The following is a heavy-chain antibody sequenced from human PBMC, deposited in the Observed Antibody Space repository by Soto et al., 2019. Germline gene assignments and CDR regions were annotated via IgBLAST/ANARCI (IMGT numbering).Heavy chain of an antibody. CDR3: ARVYNLDIVVVVAATENAFDI. V-gene: IGHV4-30-4*01. Sequence: SETLSLTCTVSGGSISSGDYYWSWVRQPPGKGLEWIGYIYYSGSTYYNPSLKSRVTISVDTSKNQFSLKLSSVTAADTAVYYCARVYNLDIVVVVAATENAFDIWGQGTMVTVSS. J-gene: IGHJ3*02. CDR2: IYYSGST. D-gene: IGHD2-15*01. CDR1: GGSISSGDYY.